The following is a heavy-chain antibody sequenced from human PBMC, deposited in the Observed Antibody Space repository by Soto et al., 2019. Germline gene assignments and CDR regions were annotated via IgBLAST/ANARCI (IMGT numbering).Heavy chain of an antibody. D-gene: IGHD4-4*01. J-gene: IGHJ6*02. CDR2: ISDYNGNT. CDR1: GYTVINYG. Sequence: ASVKVSCKASGYTVINYGFSWVRQAPGQGLEWMGWISDYNGNTKYAQKLQGRVTMTTDTSTSTAYMELGSLRSDDTAVYYCARDWDNDYSNRYYGMDVWGQGTRVTVSS. CDR3: ARDWDNDYSNRYYGMDV. V-gene: IGHV1-18*01.